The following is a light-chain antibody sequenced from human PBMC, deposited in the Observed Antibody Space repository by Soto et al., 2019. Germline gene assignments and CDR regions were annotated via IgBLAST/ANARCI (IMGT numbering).Light chain of an antibody. CDR2: DAS. V-gene: IGKV1-5*01. CDR3: QEYDSGSIT. CDR1: QSISTW. Sequence: DIQMTQSPSALSASVGDRVTITCRASQSISTWLAWYQQKPGKAPKVLIYDASSLESGVPSRFSGSGSGTEFTLTICSLQPGDLATYYCQEYDSGSITSCQGTRLEI. J-gene: IGKJ5*01.